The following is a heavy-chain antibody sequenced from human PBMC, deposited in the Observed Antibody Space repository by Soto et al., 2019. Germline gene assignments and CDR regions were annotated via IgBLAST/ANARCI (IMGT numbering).Heavy chain of an antibody. V-gene: IGHV4-34*01. CDR3: ARGLGCSGGSCYSANFDY. D-gene: IGHD2-15*01. Sequence: PSETLSLTCAVYGGSFSGYYWSWIRQPPGKGLEWIGEINHSGSTNYNPSLKSRVTISVDTSKNQFSLKLSSVTAADTAVYYCARGLGCSGGSCYSANFDYWGQGTLVTVSS. CDR1: GGSFSGYY. J-gene: IGHJ4*02. CDR2: INHSGST.